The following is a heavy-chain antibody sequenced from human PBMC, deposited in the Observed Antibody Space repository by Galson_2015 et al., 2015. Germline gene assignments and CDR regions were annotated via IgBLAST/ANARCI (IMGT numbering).Heavy chain of an antibody. Sequence: TLSLTCTVSGGSISSGGYYWSWIRQHPGKGLEWIGYIYYSGSTYYNPSLKSRVTISVDTSKNQFSLKLSSVTAADTAVYYCARAKNMYGDSTSLFDYWGQGTLVTVSS. CDR2: IYYSGST. J-gene: IGHJ4*02. V-gene: IGHV4-31*03. CDR1: GGSISSGGYY. D-gene: IGHD4-17*01. CDR3: ARAKNMYGDSTSLFDY.